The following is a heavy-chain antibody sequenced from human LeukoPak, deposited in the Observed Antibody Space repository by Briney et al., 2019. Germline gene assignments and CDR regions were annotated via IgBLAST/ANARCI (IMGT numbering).Heavy chain of an antibody. V-gene: IGHV3-43*01. Sequence: GGSLRLSCAASGFTFDDYTMHWVRQAPGKGLEWVSLISCDGGSTYYADSVKGRFTISRDNSKNSLYLQMNSLRTEDTALYYCAKDIGGYCSGGSCYSGGAFDIWGQGTMVTVSS. CDR1: GFTFDDYT. CDR2: ISCDGGST. CDR3: AKDIGGYCSGGSCYSGGAFDI. D-gene: IGHD2-15*01. J-gene: IGHJ3*02.